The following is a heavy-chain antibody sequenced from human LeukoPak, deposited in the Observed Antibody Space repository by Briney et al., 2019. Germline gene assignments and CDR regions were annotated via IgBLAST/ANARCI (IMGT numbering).Heavy chain of an antibody. CDR2: IWADGSKI. CDR1: GFTFSNYG. D-gene: IGHD3-16*01. J-gene: IGHJ5*02. Sequence: PGGSLRLSCTAFGFTFSNYGMHWVRQAPGKGLEWVAVIWADGSKIYYTDSVKGRFTISRDNAKNSLYLQMNSLRAEDTAVYYCARDLYPGFGWFDPWGQGTLVTVSS. V-gene: IGHV3-33*08. CDR3: ARDLYPGFGWFDP.